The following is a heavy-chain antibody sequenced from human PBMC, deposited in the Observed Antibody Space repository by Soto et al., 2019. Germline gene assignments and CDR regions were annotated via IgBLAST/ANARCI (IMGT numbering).Heavy chain of an antibody. CDR3: ARVTLVVVPAAIGDYYYYYYYMDV. D-gene: IGHD2-2*02. Sequence: SETLSLTCAVYGGSFSGYYWSWIRQPPGKGLEWIGEINHSGSTNYNPSLKSRVTISVDTSKNQFSLKLSSVTAADTAVYYCARVTLVVVPAAIGDYYYYYYYMDVWGKGATVTVSS. CDR2: INHSGST. J-gene: IGHJ6*03. V-gene: IGHV4-34*01. CDR1: GGSFSGYY.